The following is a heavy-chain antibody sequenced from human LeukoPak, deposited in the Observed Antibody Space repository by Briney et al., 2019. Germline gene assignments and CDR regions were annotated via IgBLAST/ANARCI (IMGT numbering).Heavy chain of an antibody. CDR1: GYTFTGYY. J-gene: IGHJ5*02. CDR2: INPNSGGT. CDR3: ARDTGSLGYCSGGSCYGWFDP. V-gene: IGHV1-2*06. D-gene: IGHD2-15*01. Sequence: ASVKVSCTASGYTFTGYYMHWVRQAPGQGLEWMGRINPNSGGTNYAQKFQGRVTMTRDTSISTAYMELSRLRSDDTAVYYCARDTGSLGYCSGGSCYGWFDPWGQGTMVTVSS.